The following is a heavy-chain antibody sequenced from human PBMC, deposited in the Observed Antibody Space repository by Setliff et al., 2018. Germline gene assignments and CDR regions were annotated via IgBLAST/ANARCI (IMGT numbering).Heavy chain of an antibody. J-gene: IGHJ6*04. CDR2: IPHSGAT. Sequence: SETLSLTCTVSGDSMSDHHWSWVRQSPGKGLDWIGYIPHSGATKYNPSLKSRVAISIDVSKKQFSLELNSVTPADTAKYYCARLKYYNSGTYWGNWDYYSGMDVWGKGTTVTVSS. V-gene: IGHV4-59*11. CDR1: GDSMSDHH. D-gene: IGHD3-22*01. CDR3: ARLKYYNSGTYWGNWDYYSGMDV.